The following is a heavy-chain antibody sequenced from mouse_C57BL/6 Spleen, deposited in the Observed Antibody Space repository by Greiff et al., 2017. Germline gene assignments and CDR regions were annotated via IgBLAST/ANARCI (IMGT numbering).Heavy chain of an antibody. CDR1: GYTFTSYW. CDR3: ARRGDYYGSSYRGYWYCDV. D-gene: IGHD1-1*01. Sequence: QVQLQQPGAELVMPGASVKLSCKASGYTFTSYWMPWVQQSPGQGLEWIGEIDPADSYTNYNQKFKGKSTLTVDKSSSTASMQLSSLTSEDSAVYYCARRGDYYGSSYRGYWYCDVWGTGTTVTVSS. V-gene: IGHV1-69*01. J-gene: IGHJ1*03. CDR2: IDPADSYT.